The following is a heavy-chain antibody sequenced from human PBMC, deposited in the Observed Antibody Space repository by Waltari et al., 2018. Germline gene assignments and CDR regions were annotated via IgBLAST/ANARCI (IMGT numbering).Heavy chain of an antibody. CDR1: GYSFTSHW. V-gene: IGHV5-10-1*03. Sequence: EAQLFQSEAEMTKPGGSLRISCTGPGYSFTSHWTSRVRQMPGKGLVWMGRIDPSDSYSNYSPSFQGHVTISADKSISIAYLQWSSLKASDTAVYYCARQVQYSSSSFGAFDIWGQGTMVTVSS. J-gene: IGHJ3*02. D-gene: IGHD6-6*01. CDR2: IDPSDSYS. CDR3: ARQVQYSSSSFGAFDI.